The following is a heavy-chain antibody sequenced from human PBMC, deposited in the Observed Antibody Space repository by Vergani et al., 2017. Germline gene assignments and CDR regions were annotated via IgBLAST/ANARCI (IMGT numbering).Heavy chain of an antibody. D-gene: IGHD3-9*01. Sequence: VQLVQSGAEVKKPGASVKVSCKASGYTFTGYYMHWVRHAPGKGLEWVSGISWNSGSIGYADSVKGRFTISRDNAKNSLYLQMNSLRAEDTALYYCAKDSSKGYYDILTGYYDYWGQGTLVTVSS. J-gene: IGHJ4*02. V-gene: IGHV3-9*01. CDR3: AKDSSKGYYDILTGYYDY. CDR1: GYTFTGYY. CDR2: ISWNSGSI.